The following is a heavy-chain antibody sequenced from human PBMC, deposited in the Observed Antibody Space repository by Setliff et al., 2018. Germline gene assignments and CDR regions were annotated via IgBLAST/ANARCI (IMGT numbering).Heavy chain of an antibody. Sequence: SETLSLTCTVSGGSISSYYWSWIRQPAGKGLEWIGRIYSSGSTKYNPSLKSRVTISGDTSKNQFSLKLSCVTAADSAIYYCARQINSLGYFYYMDVWGKGTTVTVSS. CDR1: GGSISSYY. CDR2: IYSSGST. J-gene: IGHJ6*03. D-gene: IGHD4-4*01. CDR3: ARQINSLGYFYYMDV. V-gene: IGHV4-4*07.